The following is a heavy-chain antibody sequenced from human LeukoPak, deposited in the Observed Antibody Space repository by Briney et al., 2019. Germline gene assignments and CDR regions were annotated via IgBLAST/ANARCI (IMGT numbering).Heavy chain of an antibody. CDR2: ISYDGSNK. CDR1: GFTFSSYW. CDR3: AKQLVPNYFDY. D-gene: IGHD6-13*01. J-gene: IGHJ4*02. Sequence: GGSLRLSCAASGFTFSSYWMHWVRQAPGKGLEWVAVISYDGSNKYYADSVKGRFTISRDNSKNTLYLQMNSLRAEDTAVYYCAKQLVPNYFDYWGQGTLVTVSS. V-gene: IGHV3-30*18.